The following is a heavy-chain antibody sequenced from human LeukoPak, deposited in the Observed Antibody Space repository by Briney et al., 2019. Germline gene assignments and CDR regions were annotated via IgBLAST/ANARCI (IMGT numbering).Heavy chain of an antibody. CDR3: ARTHSSGWYYFDY. J-gene: IGHJ4*02. V-gene: IGHV4-59*01. D-gene: IGHD6-19*01. CDR1: GGSISSYY. CDR2: IYYSGST. Sequence: SETLSLTCTVSGGSISSYYWSWIRQPPGKGLEWIGYIYYSGSTNYNPSLKSRVTISVDTSKNQFSLKLSSVTAADTAVYYCARTHSSGWYYFDYWGQGTLVTVSS.